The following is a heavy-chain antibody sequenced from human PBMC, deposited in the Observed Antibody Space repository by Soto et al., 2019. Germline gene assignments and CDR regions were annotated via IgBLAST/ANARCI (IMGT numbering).Heavy chain of an antibody. D-gene: IGHD4-17*01. V-gene: IGHV4-61*01. CDR2: IYDTGTT. CDR3: ARVEDYGDYFDY. J-gene: IGHJ4*02. CDR1: GASVRSGSYY. Sequence: QVQLQESGPGLVKPSETLSLTCTVSGASVRSGSYYWSWVRQPPGRGLEWIGYIYDTGTTNYNPSRKSRVTMSVDTSKNQFSLKLNSLTAADTAVYYCARVEDYGDYFDYWGQGTLVTVSS.